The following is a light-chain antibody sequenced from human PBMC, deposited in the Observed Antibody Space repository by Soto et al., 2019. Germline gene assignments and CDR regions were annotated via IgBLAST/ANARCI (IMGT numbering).Light chain of an antibody. CDR3: HHRSNWPPIFT. CDR2: DAS. Sequence: EIVLTQSPATLSLSPGERATLSCRASQTVSSYLAWYQQKPGQAPRLLIYDASNRATGIPARFSGSGSGTDFPLTITSLEPEDFAVYYCHHRSNWPPIFTFGPGTKVDFK. V-gene: IGKV3-11*01. CDR1: QTVSSY. J-gene: IGKJ3*01.